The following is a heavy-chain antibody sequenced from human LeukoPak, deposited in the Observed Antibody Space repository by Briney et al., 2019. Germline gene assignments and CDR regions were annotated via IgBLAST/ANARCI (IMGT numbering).Heavy chain of an antibody. D-gene: IGHD5-18*01. V-gene: IGHV4-4*02. CDR1: GGSLSSNNW. CDR3: ANKRNTAPYYFDY. J-gene: IGHJ4*02. Sequence: SETLSLTCAVSGGSLSSNNWWSWVRQPPGKGLEWIGEIYHSGSANYNPSLKSRVTISVDKSKNQFSLKLSSVTAADTAVYYCANKRNTAPYYFDYWGQGTLVTVSS. CDR2: IYHSGSA.